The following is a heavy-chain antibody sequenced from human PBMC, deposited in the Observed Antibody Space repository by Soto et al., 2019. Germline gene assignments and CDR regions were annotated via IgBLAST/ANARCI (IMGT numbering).Heavy chain of an antibody. J-gene: IGHJ4*02. V-gene: IGHV1-46*01. Sequence: QVQLEQSGAEVKEPGASVKVSCKTSGYTFTSYYIHWVRQAPGQGLEWMGRINPSGGGTSYAQKFQRRVTMTRDTASSTVYVELSTLTSEDTAVYFCARGGSVVVVTDGFGFWGQGTLVTVSS. CDR2: INPSGGGT. D-gene: IGHD2-21*02. CDR3: ARGGSVVVVTDGFGF. CDR1: GYTFTSYY.